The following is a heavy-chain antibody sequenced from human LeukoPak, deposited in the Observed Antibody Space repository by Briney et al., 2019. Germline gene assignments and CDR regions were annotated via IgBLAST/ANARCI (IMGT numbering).Heavy chain of an antibody. CDR1: GFAFSSYS. CDR3: ARGRRSYRYGYYFDY. D-gene: IGHD3-10*01. J-gene: IGHJ4*02. V-gene: IGHV3-21*01. CDR2: ISSSTTYI. Sequence: GGSLRLSCAASGFAFSSYSMNWVRQAPGRGLEWVSSISSSTTYIYYADSVKGRFTISRDNAKNSLYLQMNSLRAEDTAVYYCARGRRSYRYGYYFDYWGQGTLVTVSS.